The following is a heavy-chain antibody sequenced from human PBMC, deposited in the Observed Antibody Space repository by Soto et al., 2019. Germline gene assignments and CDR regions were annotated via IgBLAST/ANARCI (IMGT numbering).Heavy chain of an antibody. J-gene: IGHJ5*02. CDR2: INGGNGDT. CDR1: GYTFTNYA. CDR3: ARDPVEFESSGYYPPGGWFDP. V-gene: IGHV1-3*01. Sequence: QVQLVQSGAEVKKPGASVKVSCKASGYTFTNYALHWVRQAPGQRLEWMGWINGGNGDTEYSQKFQGRASISRDTSASTAYMELSSLRSEDTAMYYCARDPVEFESSGYYPPGGWFDPWGQGTLVTVSS. D-gene: IGHD3-22*01.